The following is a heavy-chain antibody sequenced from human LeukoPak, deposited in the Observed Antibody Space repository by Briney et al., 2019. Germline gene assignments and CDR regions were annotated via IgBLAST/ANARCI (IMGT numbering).Heavy chain of an antibody. D-gene: IGHD6-19*01. CDR2: IYYSGST. V-gene: IGHV4-59*01. CDR3: ARDSSGWYYFDY. Sequence: PSETLSLTCTVPGGSISSYYWSWIRQPPGKGLEWIGYIYYSGSTNYNPSLKSRVTISVDTSKNQFSLKLSSVTAADTAVYYCARDSSGWYYFDYWGQGTLVTVSS. J-gene: IGHJ4*02. CDR1: GGSISSYY.